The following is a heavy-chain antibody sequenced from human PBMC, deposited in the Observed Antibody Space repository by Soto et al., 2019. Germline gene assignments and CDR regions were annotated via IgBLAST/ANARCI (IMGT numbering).Heavy chain of an antibody. Sequence: QVQLVQSGTEVKKPGASVKVSCKVSGYTFLDFYIHWVRQAPGQGLEWMGFINPSGGGTTYAQQFQGRLTMTRDTSTSTVYMELITLRSEDTAIYYCARDKPFSADYWGQGTLVT. CDR2: INPSGGGT. CDR3: ARDKPFSADY. J-gene: IGHJ4*02. V-gene: IGHV1-46*01. D-gene: IGHD3-3*02. CDR1: GYTFLDFY.